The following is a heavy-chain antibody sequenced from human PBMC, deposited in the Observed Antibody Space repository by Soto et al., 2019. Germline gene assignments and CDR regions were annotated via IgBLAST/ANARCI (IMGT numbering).Heavy chain of an antibody. CDR1: GGSIISYY. D-gene: IGHD4-4*01. CDR3: ARRDGYNNNFDY. V-gene: IGHV4-59*01. J-gene: IGHJ4*02. CDR2: IYYSGST. Sequence: AETLSLTCTVSGGSIISYYWIWVRQPPGKGLEWIGYIYYSGSTNYNPSLKSRVTISVDTSKNQFSLKLSSVTAADTAVYYCARRDGYNNNFDYWGQGTLVTVSS.